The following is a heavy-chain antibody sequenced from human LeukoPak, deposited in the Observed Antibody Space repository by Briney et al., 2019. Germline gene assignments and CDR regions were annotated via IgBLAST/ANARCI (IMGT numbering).Heavy chain of an antibody. D-gene: IGHD6-13*01. CDR3: ARGVGVCIAAAGFDY. V-gene: IGHV4-59*01. Sequence: SETLSLTCTVSGGSISSYYWSWIRQPPGKGLEWIGYLYYSGSTNYNPSLKSRVTISVDTSTNQVSLKLSSVTAADTAVYHCARGVGVCIAAAGFDYWGQGTLVTVSS. J-gene: IGHJ4*02. CDR2: LYYSGST. CDR1: GGSISSYY.